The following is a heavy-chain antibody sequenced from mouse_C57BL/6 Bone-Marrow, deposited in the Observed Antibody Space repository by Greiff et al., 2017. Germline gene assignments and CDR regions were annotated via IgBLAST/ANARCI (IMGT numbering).Heavy chain of an antibody. Sequence: VQLQQPGAELVKPGASVKMSCKASGYTFTSYWITWVKQRPGQGLEWIGDIYPGSGSTNYNEKFKSKATLTVDTSSSTAYMQLSSLTSEDSAVYYCARSGALTTTGAYWGQGTLVTVSA. D-gene: IGHD1-1*01. CDR1: GYTFTSYW. J-gene: IGHJ3*01. CDR2: IYPGSGST. CDR3: ARSGALTTTGAY. V-gene: IGHV1-55*01.